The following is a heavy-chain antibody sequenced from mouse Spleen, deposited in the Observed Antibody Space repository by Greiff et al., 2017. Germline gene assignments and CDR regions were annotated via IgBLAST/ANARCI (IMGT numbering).Heavy chain of an antibody. J-gene: IGHJ1*01. D-gene: IGHD2-3*01. Sequence: QVQLKQSGPELVKPGASVKISCKASGYAFSSSWMNWVKQRPGKGLEWIGRIYPGDGDTNYNGKFKGKATLTADKSSSTAYMQLSSLTSEDSAVYFCAREGWLPYFDVWGAGTTVTVSS. V-gene: IGHV1-82*01. CDR2: IYPGDGDT. CDR3: AREGWLPYFDV. CDR1: GYAFSSSW.